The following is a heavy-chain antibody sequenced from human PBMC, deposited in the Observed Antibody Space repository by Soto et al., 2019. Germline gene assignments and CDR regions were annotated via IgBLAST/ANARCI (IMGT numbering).Heavy chain of an antibody. V-gene: IGHV3-23*01. CDR3: ARRGSGSYYDY. J-gene: IGHJ4*02. CDR2: ISGSGDST. Sequence: EVQLLESGGGLVQPGGSLSLSCAASGFTFSSYAMRWVRQAPGKGLEWVSAISGSGDSTYYADSVKGRFTTSRDNSKNTMYLHMNRLRAEDTAVYYCARRGSGSYYDYLGQGTLVTVSS. D-gene: IGHD1-26*01. CDR1: GFTFSSYA.